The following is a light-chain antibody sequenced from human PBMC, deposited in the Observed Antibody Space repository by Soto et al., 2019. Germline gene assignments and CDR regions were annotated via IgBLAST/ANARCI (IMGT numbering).Light chain of an antibody. CDR3: AAWDDSMNGYV. CDR1: SSNIGANT. Sequence: QSVLTQPRSASGTPGQRVAFSCSGSSSNIGANTVNWYQQLPGAAPKLLIYSHSQRPSGVPDRFSGSKSGTSASLAISGLQSDDEADYYCAAWDDSMNGYVFRTGTKVTVL. CDR2: SHS. J-gene: IGLJ1*01. V-gene: IGLV1-44*01.